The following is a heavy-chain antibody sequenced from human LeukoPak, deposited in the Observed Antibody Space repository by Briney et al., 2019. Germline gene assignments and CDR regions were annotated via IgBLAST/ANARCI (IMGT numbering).Heavy chain of an antibody. CDR1: GFTFTSSA. V-gene: IGHV1-58*01. J-gene: IGHJ4*02. CDR2: IVVGSGNT. CDR3: AAVGATPFGVVMDFGD. D-gene: IGHD3-3*01. Sequence: SVKVSCKASGFTFTSSAVQWVRQARGQRLEWIGWIVVGSGNTNYAQKFQERVTITRDMSTSTAYMELSSLRSEGTAVYYCAAVGATPFGVVMDFGDWGQGTLVTVSS.